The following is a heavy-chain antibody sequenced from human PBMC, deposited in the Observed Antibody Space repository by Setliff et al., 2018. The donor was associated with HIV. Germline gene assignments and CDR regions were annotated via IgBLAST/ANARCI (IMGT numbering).Heavy chain of an antibody. D-gene: IGHD3-22*01. CDR1: GITLSNYA. J-gene: IGHJ4*02. CDR3: AKDRYYDSSGSPFDY. Sequence: GGSLRLSCAASGITLSNYAMSWVRQAPGKGLEWVSGISLSGGSTYYADSVKGRFTIFRDNSKNTLYLQMNSLRAEDTAVYYCAKDRYYDSSGSPFDYWGQGTLVTVSS. V-gene: IGHV3-23*01. CDR2: ISLSGGST.